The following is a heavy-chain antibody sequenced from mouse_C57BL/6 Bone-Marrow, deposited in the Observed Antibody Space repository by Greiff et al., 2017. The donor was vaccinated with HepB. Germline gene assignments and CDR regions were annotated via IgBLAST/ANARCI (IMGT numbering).Heavy chain of an antibody. CDR3: VSDYDDAMDY. CDR1: GFSFNTYA. CDR2: IRSKSNNYAT. J-gene: IGHJ4*01. V-gene: IGHV10-1*01. D-gene: IGHD2-4*01. Sequence: EVQLVESGGGLVQPKGSLKLSCAASGFSFNTYAMNWVRQAPGKGLEWVARIRSKSNNYATYYADSVKDSFTISRDDSESMLYLQMNNLKTEDTAMYYCVSDYDDAMDYWGQGTSVTVSS.